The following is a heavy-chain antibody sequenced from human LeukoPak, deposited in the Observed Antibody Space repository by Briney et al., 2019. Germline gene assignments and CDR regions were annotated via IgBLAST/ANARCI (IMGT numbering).Heavy chain of an antibody. D-gene: IGHD3-22*01. CDR2: ISAYNGKT. V-gene: IGHV1-18*01. CDR1: GYTFTSYG. CDR3: ARETYYYDSSGPNYAFDI. J-gene: IGHJ3*02. Sequence: ASVKVSCKASGYTFTSYGISWVRHAPGQGLGWMGCISAYNGKTNYAQKPQGRVTMTTDTSTSTAYMELSSMRSEDTAVYYCARETYYYDSSGPNYAFDICGQGTMVTVSS.